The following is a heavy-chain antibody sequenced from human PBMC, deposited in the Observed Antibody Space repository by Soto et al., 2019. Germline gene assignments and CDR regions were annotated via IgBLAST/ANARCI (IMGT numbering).Heavy chain of an antibody. CDR1: GFTFRSFS. V-gene: IGHV3-21*02. J-gene: IGHJ4*02. CDR3: ARDWQTGDDN. D-gene: IGHD7-27*01. CDR2: ISPTYTYI. Sequence: EVQLVESGGGLVKPGGSLRLSCAASGFTFRSFSMNWVRQAPGKGLEWVSSISPTYTYIHYADSVKGRFTISRDNAKNSLYLQINSLRVEDTAVYYCARDWQTGDDNWGQGTLVTVSS.